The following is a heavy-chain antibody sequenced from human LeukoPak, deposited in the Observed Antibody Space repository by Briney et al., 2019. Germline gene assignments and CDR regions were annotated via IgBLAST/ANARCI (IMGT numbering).Heavy chain of an antibody. V-gene: IGHV4-34*01. Sequence: SETLSLTCAVYGGSFSGYYWSWIRQPPGKGLEWIGEINHSGSTNYNPSLKSRVTISVDTSKNQFSLKLSSVTAADTAMYYCARGRGSSGWYYFDYWGQGTLVTVSS. CDR3: ARGRGSSGWYYFDY. D-gene: IGHD6-19*01. J-gene: IGHJ4*02. CDR2: INHSGST. CDR1: GGSFSGYY.